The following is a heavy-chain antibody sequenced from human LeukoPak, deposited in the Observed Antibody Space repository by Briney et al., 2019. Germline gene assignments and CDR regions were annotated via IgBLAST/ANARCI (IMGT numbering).Heavy chain of an antibody. V-gene: IGHV1-69*04. D-gene: IGHD3/OR15-3a*01. CDR1: GGTFSSYA. J-gene: IGHJ4*02. Sequence: SVKVSCKASGGTFSSYAISWVRQAPGQGLEWMGRIIPIPGIANYAQKFQGRVTITADKSTSTAYMELSSLRSEDTAVYYCAREGRLYDFHPGYWGQGTLVTVSS. CDR2: IIPIPGIA. CDR3: AREGRLYDFHPGY.